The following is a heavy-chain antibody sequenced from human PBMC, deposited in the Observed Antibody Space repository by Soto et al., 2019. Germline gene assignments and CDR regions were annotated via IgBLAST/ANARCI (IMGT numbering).Heavy chain of an antibody. D-gene: IGHD7-27*01. CDR3: AKGTWGYLYVDL. CDR1: GVIFKSYG. V-gene: IGHV3-23*01. J-gene: IGHJ2*01. CDR2: VRGSGDSL. Sequence: EVQLLASGGGLVQPGRSLSRSCAASGVIFKSYGMSWVRHAPGEGLERVSAVRGSGDSLYYAVSVKGRFTVSRVNAKNTLYLQMTILRAEDSAVYYCAKGTWGYLYVDLWGRGTLVSVSS.